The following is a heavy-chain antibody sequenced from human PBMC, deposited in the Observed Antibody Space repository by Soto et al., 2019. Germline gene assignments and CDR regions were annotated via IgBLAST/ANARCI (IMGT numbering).Heavy chain of an antibody. V-gene: IGHV4-4*02. D-gene: IGHD4-17*01. CDR3: ASHYGGKGFEFDY. CDR1: GGSISSSNW. Sequence: PSETLSLTCAVSGGSISSSNWWSWVRQPPGKGLEWIGEIYHSGSTYYNPSLKSRVTISVDTSKNQFSLKLSSVTAADTAVYYCASHYGGKGFEFDYWGQGTLVTVSS. J-gene: IGHJ4*02. CDR2: IYHSGST.